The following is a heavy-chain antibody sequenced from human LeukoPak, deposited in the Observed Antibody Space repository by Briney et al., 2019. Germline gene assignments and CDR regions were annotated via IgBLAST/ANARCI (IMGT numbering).Heavy chain of an antibody. J-gene: IGHJ4*02. V-gene: IGHV3-23*01. D-gene: IGHD2-2*03. CDR3: AKDSHWILFDD. Sequence: GRSLRLSCAASGFTFRAYAMHWVRQAPGKGLEWVSGIGGSGIRTYYADSVKGRFTISRDNSKNTLYLQMNSLRDEDTAVYYCAKDSHWILFDDWGQGTLVTVSS. CDR1: GFTFRAYA. CDR2: IGGSGIRT.